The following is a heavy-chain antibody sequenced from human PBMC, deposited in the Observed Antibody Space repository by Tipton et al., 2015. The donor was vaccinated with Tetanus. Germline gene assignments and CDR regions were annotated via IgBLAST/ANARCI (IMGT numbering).Heavy chain of an antibody. CDR2: IHYSGST. CDR3: ASVYYRGRDRAFDI. D-gene: IGHD5-12*01. CDR1: GASISGYY. V-gene: IGHV4-59*01. J-gene: IGHJ3*02. Sequence: TLSLTCTVSGASISGYYWNWIRQSPGKGLEWIGYIHYSGSTNYNPSLKSRVTLSIDTPKTQFSLKLISVTPADTAVYYCASVYYRGRDRAFDIWGQGTMVSVSS.